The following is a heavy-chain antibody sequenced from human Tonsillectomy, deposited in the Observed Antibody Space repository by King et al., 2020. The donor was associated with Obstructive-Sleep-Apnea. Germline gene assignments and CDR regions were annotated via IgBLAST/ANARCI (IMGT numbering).Heavy chain of an antibody. J-gene: IGHJ6*02. CDR2: TDPSDSYT. CDR3: ARMDYYGLDV. CDR1: GYNFTNYW. V-gene: IGHV5-10-1*03. Sequence: QLVQSGAEVKKPGESLRISCKGSGYNFTNYWINWVRQMPGKGLEWMGKTDPSDSYTKQSPSFQGHVTISADKSTTTAYLQWSSLKASDTAMYYCARMDYYGLDVWGQGTTVTVSS.